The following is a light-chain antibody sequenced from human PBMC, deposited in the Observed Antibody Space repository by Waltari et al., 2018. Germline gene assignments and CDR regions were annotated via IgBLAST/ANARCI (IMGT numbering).Light chain of an antibody. CDR1: ASNVGTKR. J-gene: IGLJ3*02. V-gene: IGLV1-44*01. Sequence: QSLLSQPPSASGTPGQRVTIPCSGSASNVGTKRVNWFQHHPRTAPKPLIHSDTQRPSGVPDRFSGSKSGTTASLAIGGLQSDDEAEYYCASWDDSLNVWIFGGGTRLTVL. CDR2: SDT. CDR3: ASWDDSLNVWI.